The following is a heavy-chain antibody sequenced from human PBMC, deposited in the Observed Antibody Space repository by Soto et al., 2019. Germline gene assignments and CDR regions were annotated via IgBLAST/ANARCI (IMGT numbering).Heavy chain of an antibody. CDR1: GGSISSGDYY. CDR2: IYYSGCT. J-gene: IGHJ4*02. V-gene: IGHV4-30-4*01. Sequence: QVQLQESGPGLVKPSQTLSLTCTVSGGSISSGDYYWSWIRQPPGKGLEWIVFIYYSGCTYYNPSLTPRVPISVDTSKTQFALTLYSVTAAATNVSSSATCSFGAFFEYWGQGALVTLSS. CDR3: ATCSFGAFFEY. D-gene: IGHD3-10*01.